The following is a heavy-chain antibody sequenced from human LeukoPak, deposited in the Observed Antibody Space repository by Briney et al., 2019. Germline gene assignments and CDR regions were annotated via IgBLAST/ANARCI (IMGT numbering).Heavy chain of an antibody. CDR2: IYHSGST. CDR1: GYSISSGYY. J-gene: IGHJ5*02. D-gene: IGHD6-13*01. CDR3: ARQAAVGSEPKFDP. V-gene: IGHV4-38-2*02. Sequence: SETLSLTCTVSGYSISSGYYWGWIRQPPGKGLEWIGSIYHSGSTYYNPSLKSRVTISVDTSTNQFSLKLSSVTAAETAVYYCARQAAVGSEPKFDPWGQGTLVTVSS.